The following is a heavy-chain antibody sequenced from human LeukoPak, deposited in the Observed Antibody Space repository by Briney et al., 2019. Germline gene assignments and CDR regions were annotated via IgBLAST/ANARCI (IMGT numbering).Heavy chain of an antibody. CDR3: ARRTFGGVIAY. CDR1: GGSISSSSYY. CDR2: IYYSGST. D-gene: IGHD3-16*02. Sequence: SETLSLTCTVSGGSISSSSYYWGWIRQPPGKGLEWIGSIYYSGSTYYSPSLKSRVTLSVDTSKNQFSLRLSSVTAADTAVYYCARRTFGGVIAYWGQGTLVTVSS. V-gene: IGHV4-39*07. J-gene: IGHJ4*02.